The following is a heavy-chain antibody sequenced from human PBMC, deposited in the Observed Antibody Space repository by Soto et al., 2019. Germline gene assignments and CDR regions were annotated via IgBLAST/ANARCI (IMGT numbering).Heavy chain of an antibody. J-gene: IGHJ6*02. V-gene: IGHV3-33*06. CDR1: GFTFRSYG. D-gene: IGHD2-15*01. Sequence: GGSLRLSCAASGFTFRSYGMHWVRQAPGKGLEWVAVIWYDGSNKYYADSVKGRFTISRDNSKNTLYLQMNSLRAEDTAVYYCAKMMRCSGGSCRNYYYYGMDVWGQGTTVTVSS. CDR2: IWYDGSNK. CDR3: AKMMRCSGGSCRNYYYYGMDV.